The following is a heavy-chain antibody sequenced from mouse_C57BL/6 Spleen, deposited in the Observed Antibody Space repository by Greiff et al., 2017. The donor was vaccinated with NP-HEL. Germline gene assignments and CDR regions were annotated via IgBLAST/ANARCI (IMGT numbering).Heavy chain of an antibody. CDR3: ASSYYSNYDYAMDY. CDR1: GFTFSDYG. J-gene: IGHJ4*01. Sequence: EVQRVESGGGLVKPGGSLKLSCAASGFTFSDYGMHWVRQAPEKGLEWVAYISSGSSTIYYADTVKGRFTISRDNAKNTLFLQMTSLRSEDTAMYYCASSYYSNYDYAMDYWGQGTSVTVSS. CDR2: ISSGSSTI. V-gene: IGHV5-17*01. D-gene: IGHD2-5*01.